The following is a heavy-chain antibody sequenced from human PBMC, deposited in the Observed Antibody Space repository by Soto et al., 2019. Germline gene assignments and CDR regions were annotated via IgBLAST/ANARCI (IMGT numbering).Heavy chain of an antibody. CDR3: ARDEGWIAARPGLARGYYYYGMDV. CDR1: GFTFSSYW. CDR2: IKQDGSEK. Sequence: LRLSCAASGFTFSSYWMSWVRQAPGKGLEWVANIKQDGSEKYYVDSVKGRFTISRDNAKNSLYLQMNSLRAEDTAVYYCARDEGWIAARPGLARGYYYYGMDVWGQGTTVTVSS. V-gene: IGHV3-7*01. D-gene: IGHD6-6*01. J-gene: IGHJ6*02.